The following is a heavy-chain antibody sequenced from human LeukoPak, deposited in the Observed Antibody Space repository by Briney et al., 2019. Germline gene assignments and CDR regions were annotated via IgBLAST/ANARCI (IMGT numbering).Heavy chain of an antibody. J-gene: IGHJ4*02. V-gene: IGHV4-34*01. CDR3: ARYRVEMATNAEFCDY. CDR2: INHSGST. CDR1: GGSFSGYY. D-gene: IGHD5-24*01. Sequence: SETLSLTCAVSGGSFSGYYWSWIRQPPGKGLEWIGEINHSGSTNYNPSLKSRVTISVDTSKNQFSLKLSSVTAADTAVYYCARYRVEMATNAEFCDYWGQGTLVTVSS.